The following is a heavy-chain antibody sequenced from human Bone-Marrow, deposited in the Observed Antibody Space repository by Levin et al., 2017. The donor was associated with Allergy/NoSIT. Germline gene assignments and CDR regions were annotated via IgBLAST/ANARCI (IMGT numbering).Heavy chain of an antibody. V-gene: IGHV4-59*01. CDR3: ARITHYYDGSSDYDPGYYCDF. D-gene: IGHD3-22*01. CDR2: IYYSGST. Sequence: SETLSLTCTVSGGSIRNFYWSWIRQPPGKRLEWIGYIYYSGSTNYNPSLQSRVTISVDTSNNQFSLKLTSVTAADTAVYYCARITHYYDGSSDYDPGYYCDFWGQGALVTVSS. J-gene: IGHJ4*02. CDR1: GGSIRNFY.